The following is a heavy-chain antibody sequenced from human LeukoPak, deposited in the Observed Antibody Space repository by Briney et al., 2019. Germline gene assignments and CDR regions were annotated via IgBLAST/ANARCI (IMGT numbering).Heavy chain of an antibody. J-gene: IGHJ4*02. D-gene: IGHD3-9*01. Sequence: SETLSLTCAVYGGSFSGYYWSWIRQPPGKGLEWIGEVDHSGNINNNPSLKSRVTISVDPSKNQFSLKVRSVTAADAAMYYCARGRTVLETGQRPFDYWGQGTLVFVSP. CDR3: ARGRTVLETGQRPFDY. CDR2: VDHSGNI. V-gene: IGHV4-34*01. CDR1: GGSFSGYY.